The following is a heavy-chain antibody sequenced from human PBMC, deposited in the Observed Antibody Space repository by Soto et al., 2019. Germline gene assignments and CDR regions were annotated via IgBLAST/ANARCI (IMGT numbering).Heavy chain of an antibody. V-gene: IGHV3-74*01. CDR2: INGAGDYT. D-gene: IGHD2-15*01. Sequence: EVQLVESGGGLFQRGGSLRLSCAASGFSFSSYWTHWLRHVPAKGLVWVSRINGAGDYTNYADSVKGRFTISRDNAKNTLYLQMNSLRAEDTAVYYCARERGGYSSDFWGQGTLVTVSS. CDR1: GFSFSSYW. J-gene: IGHJ4*02. CDR3: ARERGGYSSDF.